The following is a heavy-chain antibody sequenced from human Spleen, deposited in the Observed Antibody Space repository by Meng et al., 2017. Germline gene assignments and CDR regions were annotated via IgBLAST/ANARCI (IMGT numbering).Heavy chain of an antibody. CDR2: INNSGST. D-gene: IGHD2-21*01. J-gene: IGHJ4*02. CDR3: RLAYCMGDCVDY. Sequence: QVQVQQWGAGLLKPSEPLSLTCAFYGGSFSAYDWSWIRQPPRKGLEWLGQINNSGSTNDNPSLKSRVTISIDTSRNQLSLKLSSVTAADTAVYYCRLAYCMGDCVDYWGQGTPVTVSS. V-gene: IGHV4-34*01. CDR1: GGSFSAYD.